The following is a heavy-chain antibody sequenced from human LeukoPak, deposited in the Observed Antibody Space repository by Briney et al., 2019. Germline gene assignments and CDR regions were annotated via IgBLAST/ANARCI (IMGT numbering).Heavy chain of an antibody. J-gene: IGHJ4*02. D-gene: IGHD6-19*01. V-gene: IGHV3-74*01. CDR1: GFTFSSYW. CDR2: INSDGGDT. Sequence: GGSLRLSCAASGFTFSSYWMYWVRQAPGKGPEWVSRINSDGGDTSYADSVQGRFTISRDNAKNTLYLQMNSLRAEDTAVYYCASCVAVPSLPDYWGQGNLVTVSS. CDR3: ASCVAVPSLPDY.